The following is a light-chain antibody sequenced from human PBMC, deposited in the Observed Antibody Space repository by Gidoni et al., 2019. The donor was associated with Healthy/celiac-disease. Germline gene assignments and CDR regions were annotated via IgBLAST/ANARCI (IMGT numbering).Light chain of an antibody. CDR1: QSVSSSY. CDR3: QQYGSSAFT. V-gene: IGKV3-20*01. CDR2: GAS. Sequence: IVLTQSPGTLSLSPGERATLSCRASQSVSSSYLAWYQQKPGQPPRLLIYGASSRATGIPDRFSGSGSGTDFTLTISRLEPEDFAVYYCQQYGSSAFTFGGGTKVEIK. J-gene: IGKJ4*01.